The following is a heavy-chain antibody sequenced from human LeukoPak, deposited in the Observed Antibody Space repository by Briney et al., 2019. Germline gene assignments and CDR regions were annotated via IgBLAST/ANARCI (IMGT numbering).Heavy chain of an antibody. V-gene: IGHV3-30*02. CDR2: IRYDGNNK. CDR1: GFSSSSYG. CDR3: VGARLGPNAFDI. J-gene: IGHJ3*02. Sequence: GGSLRLSCAASGFSSSSYGMQCVRQAPGKGLEWVSFIRYDGNNKYYADSVKGRFTTSRDNSKSTLYLQMNSLRIEDTAVYYCVGARLGPNAFDIWGQGTMVTVSS. D-gene: IGHD4-11*01.